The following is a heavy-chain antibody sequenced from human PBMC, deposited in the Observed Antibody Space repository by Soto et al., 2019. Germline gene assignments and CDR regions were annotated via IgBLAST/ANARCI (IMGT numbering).Heavy chain of an antibody. CDR1: GFTVSSNY. CDR3: ARSYYDYIWGSYRTIYYFDY. Sequence: GGSLRLSCAASGFTVSSNYMSWVRQAPGKGLEWVSIIYSGGDSYYADSVKGRFTISRDNSKNTVFLQMNSLRAEDTAMYYCARSYYDYIWGSYRTIYYFDYWGQGTLVTVSS. D-gene: IGHD3-16*02. V-gene: IGHV3-53*01. J-gene: IGHJ4*02. CDR2: IYSGGDS.